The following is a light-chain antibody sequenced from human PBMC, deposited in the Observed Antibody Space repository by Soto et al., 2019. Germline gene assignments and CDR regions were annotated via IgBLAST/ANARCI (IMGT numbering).Light chain of an antibody. CDR3: QQYNSYCYT. J-gene: IGKJ2*01. CDR1: QSISSW. V-gene: IGKV1-5*01. CDR2: DAS. Sequence: DIQMTQSPSTLSASVGDRVTITCRASQSISSWLAWYQQKPGKAPKLLIYDASSLESGVPSRFSGSGSGTEFTLTIISLQPDDFATYYCQQYNSYCYTFGQGTKLEIK.